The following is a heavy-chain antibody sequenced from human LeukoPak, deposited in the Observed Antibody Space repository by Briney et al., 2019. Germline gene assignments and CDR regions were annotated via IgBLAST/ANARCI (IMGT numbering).Heavy chain of an antibody. CDR3: AKGPGHCTSTSCYGYFDP. D-gene: IGHD2-2*01. CDR1: GFTSSSNA. Sequence: GGSLRLSCAASGFTSSSNAMSWVRQVPGEGPEWVSSISGSGSSSYYADSVKGRFTISRDNSENTLYLHMDSLRSEDTALYFCAKGPGHCTSTSCYGYFDPWGQGALVTVSS. J-gene: IGHJ5*02. V-gene: IGHV3-23*01. CDR2: ISGSGSSS.